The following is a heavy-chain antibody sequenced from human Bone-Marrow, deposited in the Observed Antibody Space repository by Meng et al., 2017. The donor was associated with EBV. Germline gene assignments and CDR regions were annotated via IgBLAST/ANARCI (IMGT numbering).Heavy chain of an antibody. Sequence: EVQLLESGGGWVQPGGSLRLACEGAGFTFSSYGMNWVRQAPGGRLEWGSLMSGTGGATYYADSVKGRFTISRDNSKITLYLQKNSRRAEDTAVNYCAKGRRIVVMTATLDYWGQGTLVTVSS. CDR1: GFTFSSYG. D-gene: IGHD2-21*02. J-gene: IGHJ4*02. CDR3: AKGRRIVVMTATLDY. V-gene: IGHV3-23*01. CDR2: MSGTGGAT.